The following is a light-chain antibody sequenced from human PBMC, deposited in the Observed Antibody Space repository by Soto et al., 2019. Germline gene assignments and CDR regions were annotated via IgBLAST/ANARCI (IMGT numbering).Light chain of an antibody. Sequence: QSALTQPPSASGSPGQSVTISCTGTSSDVGGYNYVSWYQQHPGKAPKFMIYEVSKRPSGVPDRFSGSKSGNTASLTVSGLQADDEADYYCRSYAGSNNPVIFGGGTKVTV. V-gene: IGLV2-8*01. J-gene: IGLJ2*01. CDR3: RSYAGSNNPVI. CDR2: EVS. CDR1: SSDVGGYNY.